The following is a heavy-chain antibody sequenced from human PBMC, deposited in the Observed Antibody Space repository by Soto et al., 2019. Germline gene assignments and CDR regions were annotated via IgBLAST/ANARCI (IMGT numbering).Heavy chain of an antibody. D-gene: IGHD2-21*02. Sequence: GGSLRLSCAASGFTFSSYAMSWVRQAPGKGLEWVSAISGSGGSTYYADSVKGRFTISRDNSKNTLYLQMNSLRAEDTAVYYCAKDKKAVVVTATYYYGMDVWGQGTTVTVSS. CDR2: ISGSGGST. V-gene: IGHV3-23*01. CDR3: AKDKKAVVVTATYYYGMDV. J-gene: IGHJ6*02. CDR1: GFTFSSYA.